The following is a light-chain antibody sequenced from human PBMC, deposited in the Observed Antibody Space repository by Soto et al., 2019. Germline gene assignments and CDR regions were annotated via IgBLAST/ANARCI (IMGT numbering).Light chain of an antibody. CDR3: QKHNTYSHT. J-gene: IGKJ5*01. V-gene: IGKV1-5*01. CDR2: DGS. CDR1: QGISRW. Sequence: IQMTQSPATLSASVGDRITITCRASQGISRWLAWYQQKPGKAPKLLMYDGSSLASGVPSRFSGSGSGTEFTLTISNLQPEDFATYYCQKHNTYSHTFGQGTRLEIK.